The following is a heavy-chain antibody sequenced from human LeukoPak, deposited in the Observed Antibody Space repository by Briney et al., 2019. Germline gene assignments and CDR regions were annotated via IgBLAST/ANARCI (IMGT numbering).Heavy chain of an antibody. V-gene: IGHV4-38-2*02. D-gene: IGHD3-9*01. CDR2: IYHSGST. J-gene: IGHJ4*02. Sequence: PSETLSLTCTVSGYSISSGYYWGWIRQPPGKGLEWIGSIYHSGSTYYNPSLKSRVTISVDTSKNQFSLKLSSVTAADTAVYYCARQGHNYDILTGYQPYYFDYWGQGTLVTVSS. CDR1: GYSISSGYY. CDR3: ARQGHNYDILTGYQPYYFDY.